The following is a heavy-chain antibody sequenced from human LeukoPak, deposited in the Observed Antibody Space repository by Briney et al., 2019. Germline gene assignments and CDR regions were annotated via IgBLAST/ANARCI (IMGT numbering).Heavy chain of an antibody. Sequence: GASVKVSCKASGYTFTGYYMHWVRQAPGQGLEWMGRINPNSGGTNYAQKFQGRVTMTRDTSISTAYMELNRLRSDDTAVYYCARGPPLYYDILTGVFDYWGQGTLVTVSS. V-gene: IGHV1-2*06. CDR1: GYTFTGYY. D-gene: IGHD3-9*01. CDR3: ARGPPLYYDILTGVFDY. CDR2: INPNSGGT. J-gene: IGHJ4*02.